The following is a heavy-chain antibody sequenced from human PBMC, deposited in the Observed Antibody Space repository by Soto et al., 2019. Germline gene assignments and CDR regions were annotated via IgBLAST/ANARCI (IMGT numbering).Heavy chain of an antibody. D-gene: IGHD5-18*01. Sequence: ASVKVSCKASGGTFSSYAISWVRQAPGQGLEWMGGIIPIFGTANYAQKFQGRVTITADESTSTAYMELSSLRSEDTAVYYCARDLRTAMVKHYYYYGMDVWGQGTTVTVSS. CDR3: ARDLRTAMVKHYYYYGMDV. CDR2: IIPIFGTA. J-gene: IGHJ6*02. CDR1: GGTFSSYA. V-gene: IGHV1-69*13.